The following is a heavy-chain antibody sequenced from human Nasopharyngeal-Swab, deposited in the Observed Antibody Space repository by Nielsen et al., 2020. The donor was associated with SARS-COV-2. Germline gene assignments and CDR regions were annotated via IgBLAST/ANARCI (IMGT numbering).Heavy chain of an antibody. J-gene: IGHJ4*02. CDR1: GFTFGYYA. Sequence: GGSLRLSCTASGFTFGYYAMSWFRQAPGKGLEWVGFIRSKAYGGTTEYAASVKGRFTISRDDSKSIAYLQMNSLKTEDTAVYYCTRARGATIRFADYWGQGTLVTVSS. CDR3: TRARGATIRFADY. V-gene: IGHV3-49*03. D-gene: IGHD5-24*01. CDR2: IRSKAYGGTT.